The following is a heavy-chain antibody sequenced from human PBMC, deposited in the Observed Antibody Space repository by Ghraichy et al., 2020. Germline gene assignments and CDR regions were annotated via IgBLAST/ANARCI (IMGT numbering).Heavy chain of an antibody. CDR3: ARQYCSSTSCYTEGWFDP. D-gene: IGHD2-2*02. V-gene: IGHV4-31*03. CDR1: GGSISSGGYY. CDR2: IYYSGST. J-gene: IGHJ5*02. Sequence: SETLSLTCTVSGGSISSGGYYWSWIRQHPGKGLEWIGYIYYSGSTYYNPSLKSRVTISVDTSKNQFSLKLSSVTAADTAMYYCARQYCSSTSCYTEGWFDPWGQGTLVTVSS.